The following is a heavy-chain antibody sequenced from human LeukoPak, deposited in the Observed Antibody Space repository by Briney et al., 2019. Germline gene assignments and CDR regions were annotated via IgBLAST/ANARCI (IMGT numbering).Heavy chain of an antibody. CDR2: IYYSGST. J-gene: IGHJ4*02. D-gene: IGHD3-22*01. Sequence: SETLSLTCTVSGGSIGSSSYYWGWIRQPPGKGLEWIGSIYYSGSTYYNPSLKSRVTISVDTSKNQFSLKLSSVTAADTAVYYCARHVDYDSSLDYWGQGTLVTVSS. CDR3: ARHVDYDSSLDY. V-gene: IGHV4-39*01. CDR1: GGSIGSSSYY.